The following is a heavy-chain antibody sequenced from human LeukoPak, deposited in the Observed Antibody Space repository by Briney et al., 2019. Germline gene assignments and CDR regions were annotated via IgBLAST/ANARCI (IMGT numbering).Heavy chain of an antibody. CDR3: ARKSSSDVFDI. CDR2: IYQSGST. Sequence: PSGTLSLTCAVSGGSISIGGYSWSWIRQPPGKGLEWIGHIYQSGSTYYNASLKGRVTISIDRSKNQFSLKLSSVTAADTAVYYCARKSSSDVFDIWGQGTMVTVSS. J-gene: IGHJ3*02. D-gene: IGHD2-2*01. V-gene: IGHV4-30-2*01. CDR1: GGSISIGGYS.